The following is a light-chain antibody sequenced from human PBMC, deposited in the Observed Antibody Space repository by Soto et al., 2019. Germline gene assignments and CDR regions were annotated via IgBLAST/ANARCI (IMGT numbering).Light chain of an antibody. J-gene: IGKJ4*02. V-gene: IGKV1-8*01. CDR3: NKINSYGLT. CDR1: QGFRNS. Sequence: AIQMTKSPSALSASAGESVTITCRASQGFRNSLAWYQRKPGNAPKLLIYAASTFPSGVPSRFSGSGSGTAFTLTISSPPLQDFETSYCNKINSYGLTVAAGTKV. CDR2: AAS.